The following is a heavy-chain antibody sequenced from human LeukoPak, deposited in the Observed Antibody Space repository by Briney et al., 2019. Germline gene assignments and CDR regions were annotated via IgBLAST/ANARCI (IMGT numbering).Heavy chain of an antibody. J-gene: IGHJ5*02. D-gene: IGHD3-3*01. CDR1: GYTLTELS. V-gene: IGHV1-24*01. Sequence: ASVKVSCKVSGYTLTELSMHWVRQAPGKGLEWMGGFDPEDGETIYAQKFQGRVTMTEDTSTDTAYMELSSLRSEDTAVYYCATGSITIFGVVHNWFDPWGQGTLVTSPQ. CDR3: ATGSITIFGVVHNWFDP. CDR2: FDPEDGET.